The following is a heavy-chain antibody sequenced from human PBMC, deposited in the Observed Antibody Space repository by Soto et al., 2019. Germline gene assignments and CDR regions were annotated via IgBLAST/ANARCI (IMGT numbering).Heavy chain of an antibody. CDR3: AKGPAVAGTW. J-gene: IGHJ4*02. D-gene: IGHD6-19*01. V-gene: IGHV3-23*01. CDR2: ISGSGGST. Sequence: PGGSLRLSCAASGLPFSSYAMSWVRKAPGKGLEWVSAISGSGGSTYYADSVKGRFTISRDNSKNTLYLQMNSLRAEDTAVYYCAKGPAVAGTWWGQGTLVTVSS. CDR1: GLPFSSYA.